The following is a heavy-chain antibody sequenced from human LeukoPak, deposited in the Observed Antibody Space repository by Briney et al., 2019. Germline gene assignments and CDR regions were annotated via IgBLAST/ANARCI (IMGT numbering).Heavy chain of an antibody. D-gene: IGHD3-3*01. CDR1: GGSVSSGSYY. V-gene: IGHV4-61*01. CDR2: IYYSEST. CDR3: AGEWRLDY. Sequence: PSETLSPTCTVSGGSVSSGSYYRSWIRQPPGKGLEWIGYIYYSESTNYNPSLKSRVTISVDTSKNQFSLKLSSVTAADTAVYYCAGEWRLDYWGQGTLATVSS. J-gene: IGHJ4*02.